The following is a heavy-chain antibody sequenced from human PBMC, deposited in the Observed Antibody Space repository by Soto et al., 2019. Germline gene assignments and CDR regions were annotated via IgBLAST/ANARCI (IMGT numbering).Heavy chain of an antibody. CDR3: ARRLDNTLAF. J-gene: IGHJ4*02. D-gene: IGHD1-20*01. V-gene: IGHV5-10-1*01. CDR1: GYSFTSYW. Sequence: PGESLKISCKGSGYSFTSYWISWVRQMPGKGLEWMGRIDPSDSYTNYSPSFQGHVTISADKSISTAYLQWSSLKASDTAIYYCARRLDNTLAFWGQGNLVTVSS. CDR2: IDPSDSYT.